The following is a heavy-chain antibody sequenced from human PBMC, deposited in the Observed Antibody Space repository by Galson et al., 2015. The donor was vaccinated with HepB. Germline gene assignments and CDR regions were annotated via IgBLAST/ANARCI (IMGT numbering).Heavy chain of an antibody. CDR2: ISAYNGNT. CDR1: GYTFTRYG. V-gene: IGHV1-18*04. J-gene: IGHJ6*02. CDR3: ARIDCSSTSCYREGSNFYYYYYGMDV. D-gene: IGHD2-2*01. Sequence: SVKVSCKASGYTFTRYGISWVRQAPGQGLEWMGWISAYNGNTNYAQKLQGRVTMTTDTSTSTAYMELRSLGSEDTAVYYCARIDCSSTSCYREGSNFYYYYYGMDVWGQGTTVTVSS.